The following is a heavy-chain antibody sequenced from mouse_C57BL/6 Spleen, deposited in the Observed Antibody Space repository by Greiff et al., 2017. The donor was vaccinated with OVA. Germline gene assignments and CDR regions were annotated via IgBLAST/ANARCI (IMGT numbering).Heavy chain of an antibody. CDR1: GFTFSDFY. CDR3: ARDEWNYFDY. D-gene: IGHD1-3*01. Sequence: EVKLVESGGGLVQSGRSLRLSCATSGFTFSDFYMEWVRQAPGKGLEWIAASRNKANDYTTEYSASVKGRFIVSRDTSQSILYLQMNALRAEDTAIYYCARDEWNYFDYWGQGTTLTVSS. V-gene: IGHV7-1*01. J-gene: IGHJ2*01. CDR2: SRNKANDYTT.